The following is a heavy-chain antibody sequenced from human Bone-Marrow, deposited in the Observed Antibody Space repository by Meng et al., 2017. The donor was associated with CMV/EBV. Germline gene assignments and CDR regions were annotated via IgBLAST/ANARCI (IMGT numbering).Heavy chain of an antibody. Sequence: GESLKISCAASGFTFSSYAMSWVRQAPGKGLEWVSAISGSGGSTYYADSVKGRFTISRDNSKNTLYLQMNSLRAEDTAVYYCAKQGDYDFWSGYLGYFDYWGQGTPVTV. D-gene: IGHD3-3*01. J-gene: IGHJ4*02. V-gene: IGHV3-23*01. CDR1: GFTFSSYA. CDR2: ISGSGGST. CDR3: AKQGDYDFWSGYLGYFDY.